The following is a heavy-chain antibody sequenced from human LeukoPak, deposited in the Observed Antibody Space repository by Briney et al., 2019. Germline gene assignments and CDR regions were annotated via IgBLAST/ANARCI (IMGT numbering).Heavy chain of an antibody. Sequence: SETLSLTCTVSGGSISSYYWSWIRQPPGKGLEWIGYIYYSGSTNYNPSLKSRVTISVDPSKNQFSLKLSSVTAADTAVYYCARTMTTVVIPYYYYGMDVWGQGTTVTVSS. J-gene: IGHJ6*02. CDR2: IYYSGST. CDR3: ARTMTTVVIPYYYYGMDV. V-gene: IGHV4-59*01. D-gene: IGHD4-23*01. CDR1: GGSISSYY.